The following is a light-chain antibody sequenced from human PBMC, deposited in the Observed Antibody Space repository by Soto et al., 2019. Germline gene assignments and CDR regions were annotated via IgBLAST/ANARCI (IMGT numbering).Light chain of an antibody. Sequence: EIVLTQSPGTLSLSPGERATLSCRASQSVSSSYLAWYQQKPGQAPRLRTYGASTRATGIPARFSGSGSGTEFTLTISSLQSEDFAVYYCQQRSNWPPITFGQGTRLEIK. CDR1: QSVSSSY. CDR3: QQRSNWPPIT. CDR2: GAS. V-gene: IGKV3D-20*02. J-gene: IGKJ5*01.